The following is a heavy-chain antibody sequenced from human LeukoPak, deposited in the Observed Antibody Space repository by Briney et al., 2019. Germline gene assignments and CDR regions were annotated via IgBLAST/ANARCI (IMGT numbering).Heavy chain of an antibody. CDR3: ARVAPYSSSWYNPFDS. Sequence: SETLSLTCTVSGGSISNYYWSWIRQPAGKGLERIGRIFTSGSTNYNPSLQSRVSMSVDTSKNQISLKLNSVTAADTAVYYCARVAPYSSSWYNPFDSWGQGTLVTVSS. D-gene: IGHD6-13*01. V-gene: IGHV4-4*07. CDR2: IFTSGST. CDR1: GGSISNYY. J-gene: IGHJ4*02.